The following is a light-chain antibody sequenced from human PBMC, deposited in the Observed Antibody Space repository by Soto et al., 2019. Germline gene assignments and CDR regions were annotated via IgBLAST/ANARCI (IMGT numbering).Light chain of an antibody. J-gene: IGKJ1*01. CDR3: QQYNIWPWT. Sequence: EIVLTQSPGTLSLSPGERATLSCGASQSVTSNYLAWYQQKPGQAPRLLIFGASIRVTGIPDRFIGSGSGTEFTLTISSLQSEDFAVYYCQQYNIWPWTFGQGTKVDIK. V-gene: IGKV3D-15*01. CDR1: QSVTSN. CDR2: GAS.